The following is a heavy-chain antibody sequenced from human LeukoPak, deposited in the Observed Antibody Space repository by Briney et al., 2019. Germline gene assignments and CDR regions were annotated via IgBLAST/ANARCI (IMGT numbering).Heavy chain of an antibody. D-gene: IGHD5-12*01. J-gene: IGHJ4*02. V-gene: IGHV1-8*01. CDR1: GYTFTSYD. Sequence: ASVKVSCKASGYTFTSYDINWVRQATGQGLEWMGWMNPNSGNTGYAQEFQGRVTMTRNTSISTAYMELSSLRSEDTAVYYCARDYSGYDPFDYWGQGTLVTVSS. CDR3: ARDYSGYDPFDY. CDR2: MNPNSGNT.